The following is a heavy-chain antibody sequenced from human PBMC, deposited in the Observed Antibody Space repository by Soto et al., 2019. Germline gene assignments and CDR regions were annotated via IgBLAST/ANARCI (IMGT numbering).Heavy chain of an antibody. D-gene: IGHD2-2*01. Sequence: GESLKISCKGSGYSFTSYWIGWVRQMPGKGLEWMGIIHPGDSDTRYSPSFQGQVSISVDTSISTAYLQWSSLKASDTATYYCARQDYSNYRGGMDVWGQGTTVTVSS. J-gene: IGHJ6*02. CDR2: IHPGDSDT. CDR3: ARQDYSNYRGGMDV. V-gene: IGHV5-51*01. CDR1: GYSFTSYW.